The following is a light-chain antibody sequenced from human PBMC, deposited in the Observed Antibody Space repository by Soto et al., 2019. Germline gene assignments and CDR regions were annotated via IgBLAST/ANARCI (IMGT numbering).Light chain of an antibody. V-gene: IGKV3-11*01. Sequence: EIVLTQSPANLSLSPGERATLSCRASQGVSNHLAWYQQKPGQAPRLLIYDASNRATGIPARFSGSGSGTAFTLTISSLEPEDFAVYYCQQRSTWPPDFGQGTRLEIK. J-gene: IGKJ5*01. CDR1: QGVSNH. CDR2: DAS. CDR3: QQRSTWPPD.